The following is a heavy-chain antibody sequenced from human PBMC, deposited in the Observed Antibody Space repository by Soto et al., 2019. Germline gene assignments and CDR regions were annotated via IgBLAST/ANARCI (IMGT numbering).Heavy chain of an antibody. J-gene: IGHJ4*02. CDR3: ANSVRYFDWLLPPFDY. CDR2: LYGNGGGV. Sequence: GGSLRLSCAASGFTFSDYAIIWIRQVPGKGLQWVSGLYGNGGGVHYADSVKGRFTISRDNSKNTLYLQMNSLRAEDTAVYYCANSVRYFDWLLPPFDYWGQGTLVTVSS. D-gene: IGHD3-9*01. V-gene: IGHV3-23*01. CDR1: GFTFSDYA.